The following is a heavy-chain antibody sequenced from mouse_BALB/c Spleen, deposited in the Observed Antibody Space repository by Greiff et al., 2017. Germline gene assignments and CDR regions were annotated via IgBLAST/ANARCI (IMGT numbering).Heavy chain of an antibody. CDR2: ISSGSSTI. CDR1: GFTFSSFG. Sequence: DVKLVESGGGLVQPGGSRKLSCAASGFTFSSFGMHWVRQAPEKGLEWVAYISSGSSTIYYADTVKGRFTISRDNPKNTLFLQMTSLRSEDTAMYYCARSPQFITTVSYAMDYWGQGTSVTVSS. D-gene: IGHD1-2*01. V-gene: IGHV5-17*02. CDR3: ARSPQFITTVSYAMDY. J-gene: IGHJ4*01.